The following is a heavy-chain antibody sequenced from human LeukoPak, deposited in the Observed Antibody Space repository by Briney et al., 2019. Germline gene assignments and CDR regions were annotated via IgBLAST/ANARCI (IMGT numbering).Heavy chain of an antibody. V-gene: IGHV3-23*01. CDR1: GFTFSSYA. J-gene: IGHJ3*02. D-gene: IGHD3-22*01. CDR3: AKGDSSGYYDAFDI. Sequence: GGSLRLSCAASGFTFSSYAMNWVRQAPGKGLEWVSGISGSGGSTYYADSVKGRFTISRDNSKNALYLQMNSLRAEDTAVYYCAKGDSSGYYDAFDIWGQGTMVTVSS. CDR2: ISGSGGST.